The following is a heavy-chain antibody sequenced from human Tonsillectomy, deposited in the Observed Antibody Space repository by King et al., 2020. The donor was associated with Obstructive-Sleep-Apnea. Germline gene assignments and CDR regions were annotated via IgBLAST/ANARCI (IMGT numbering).Heavy chain of an antibody. CDR1: GFSLSSSGVG. D-gene: IGHD6-13*01. CDR2: IYCDDEK. CDR3: VHSRFSSSLWGMDV. Sequence: ITLKESGPTLVKPTQTLTLTCTFSGFSLSSSGVGVGGIRQPPVNSLEWLALIYCDDEKLDSPSLKSRVTITKATSKNHVVLTMTNMDPVDTATYYCVHSRFSSSLWGMDVWGQGTTVTVSS. J-gene: IGHJ6*02. V-gene: IGHV2-5*02.